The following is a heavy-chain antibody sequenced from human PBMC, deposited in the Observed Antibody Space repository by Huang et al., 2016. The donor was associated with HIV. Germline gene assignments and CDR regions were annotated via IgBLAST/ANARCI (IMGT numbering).Heavy chain of an antibody. V-gene: IGHV4-59*11. CDR3: ARDHHDFWRGYRRMYFFDH. CDR1: GGSISTHY. CDR2: IDYSGRT. D-gene: IGHD3-3*01. J-gene: IGHJ4*02. Sequence: QVQLQESGPGLVKPSETLSLTCTVSGGSISTHYWSWIRQPPGKGQEWIGSIDYSGRTNYSPSLKSRVTILLDTSKNQFSLRVNSVTAADTAMYYCARDHHDFWRGYRRMYFFDHWGQGTLVTVSS.